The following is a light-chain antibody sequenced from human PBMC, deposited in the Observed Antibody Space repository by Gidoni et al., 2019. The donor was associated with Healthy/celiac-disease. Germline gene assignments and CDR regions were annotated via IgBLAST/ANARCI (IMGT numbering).Light chain of an antibody. Sequence: EIVLTQSPATLSLSPGERATLSCRASQSVSSYLACYQQKPGKAPRLRIYDASNRATGIPARFSGSGSGTDFTLTISSLEPEDFAVYYCQQRSNWPYTVGQGTKLEIK. J-gene: IGKJ2*01. CDR2: DAS. CDR1: QSVSSY. CDR3: QQRSNWPYT. V-gene: IGKV3-11*01.